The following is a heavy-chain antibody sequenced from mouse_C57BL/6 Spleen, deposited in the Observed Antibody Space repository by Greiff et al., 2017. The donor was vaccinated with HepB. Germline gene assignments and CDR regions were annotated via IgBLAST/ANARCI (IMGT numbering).Heavy chain of an antibody. J-gene: IGHJ4*01. CDR3: TRPGLYYAMDY. CDR2: IRNKANNHAT. CDR1: GFTFSDAW. D-gene: IGHD3-1*01. Sequence: EVMLVESGGGLVQPGGSMKLSCAASGFTFSDAWMDWVRQSPEKGLEWVAEIRNKANNHATYYAESVKGRFTISRDDSKSSVYLQMNSLRAEDTGIYYCTRPGLYYAMDYWGQGTSVTVSS. V-gene: IGHV6-6*01.